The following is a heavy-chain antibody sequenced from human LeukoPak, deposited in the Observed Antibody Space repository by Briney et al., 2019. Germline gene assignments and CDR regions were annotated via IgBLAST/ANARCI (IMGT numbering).Heavy chain of an antibody. J-gene: IGHJ6*02. Sequence: PSETLSLTCAVYGGSFSGYYWSWIRQPPGKGLEWIGEINHSGSTNYNPSLKSRVTISVDTSKNQFSLKLSSVTAADTALYYCARSLRYFDWLSPGWIDVWGQGTTVTVSS. CDR3: ARSLRYFDWLSPGWIDV. D-gene: IGHD3-9*01. V-gene: IGHV4-34*01. CDR1: GGSFSGYY. CDR2: INHSGST.